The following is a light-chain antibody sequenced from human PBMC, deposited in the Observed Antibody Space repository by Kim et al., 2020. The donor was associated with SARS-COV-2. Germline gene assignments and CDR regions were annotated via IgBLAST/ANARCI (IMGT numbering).Light chain of an antibody. CDR3: CSYAGSYTYV. CDR2: DVS. CDR1: NSDVGDYNY. Sequence: GQSVTISCTGTNSDVGDYNYVSWYQQHPGKAPKLMIYDVSKRPSGVPARLSGSKSGNTASLTISELQAVDEADYYCCSYAGSYTYVFGTGTKVTVL. V-gene: IGLV2-11*01. J-gene: IGLJ1*01.